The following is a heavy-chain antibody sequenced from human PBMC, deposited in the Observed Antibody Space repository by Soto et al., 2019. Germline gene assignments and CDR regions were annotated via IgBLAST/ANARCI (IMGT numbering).Heavy chain of an antibody. CDR2: IYWDDDK. Sequence: QITLKESGPTLVKPTQTLTLTCTFSGFSLSTSGVGVGRIRQPPGKALEWLALIYWDDDKRYSPSLKGRLTITKDTSKNQVVLTMTNMDPVDTATYYCALTYFYGSGRYFDYWGQGTLVTVSS. D-gene: IGHD3-10*01. CDR3: ALTYFYGSGRYFDY. J-gene: IGHJ4*02. V-gene: IGHV2-5*02. CDR1: GFSLSTSGVG.